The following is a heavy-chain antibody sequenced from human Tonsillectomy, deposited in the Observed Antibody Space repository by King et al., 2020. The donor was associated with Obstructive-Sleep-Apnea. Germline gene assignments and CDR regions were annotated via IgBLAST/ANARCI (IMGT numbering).Heavy chain of an antibody. CDR3: ARDRGDGKGFDF. D-gene: IGHD2-21*02. CDR1: GGSISSSSYY. V-gene: IGHV4-39*07. J-gene: IGHJ4*02. Sequence: QLQESGPGLVKPSETLSLTCTVSGGSISSSSYYWGWIRQPPGKGLEWIGSIYYSGSTYYNPSLKSRVTISVDTSKNQLSLKLNSVTAADTAVYYCARDRGDGKGFDFWGKGTLVTVSS. CDR2: IYYSGST.